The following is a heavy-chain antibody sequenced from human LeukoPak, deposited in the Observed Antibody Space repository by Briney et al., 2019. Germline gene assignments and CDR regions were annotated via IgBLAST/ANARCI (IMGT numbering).Heavy chain of an antibody. Sequence: ASVKVSCKASGYTFTGYYMHWVRQAPGQGLEWMGWINPNSGDTNYAQKFQGRVTMTRDTSISTAYMELSRLRSDGTAVYYCARGGPYSSGPWNWGQGTLVTVSS. CDR2: INPNSGDT. CDR1: GYTFTGYY. J-gene: IGHJ4*02. V-gene: IGHV1-2*02. CDR3: ARGGPYSSGPWN. D-gene: IGHD6-19*01.